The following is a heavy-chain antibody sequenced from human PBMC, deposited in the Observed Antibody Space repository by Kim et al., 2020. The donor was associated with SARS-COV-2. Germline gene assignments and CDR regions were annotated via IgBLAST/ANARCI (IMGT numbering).Heavy chain of an antibody. V-gene: IGHV1-2*06. CDR2: INPNSGGA. D-gene: IGHD2-21*02. J-gene: IGHJ4*02. CDR3: AGRDAGF. Sequence: ASVKVSCKASGYTFTSYYINWVRQAPGQGLEWLGRINPNSGGADYAQKFQGRVTMTSVTSIPTPYMELTRLTSDDTAGYYCAGRDAGFWGPGTLGTVSS. CDR1: GYTFTSYY.